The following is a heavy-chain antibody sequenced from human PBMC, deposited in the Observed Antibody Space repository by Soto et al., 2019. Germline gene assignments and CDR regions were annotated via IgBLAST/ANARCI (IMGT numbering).Heavy chain of an antibody. CDR2: IYYSGST. Sequence: SETLSLTCTVSGGSISSSSYYWGWIRQPPGKGLEWIGSIYYSGSTYYNPSLKSRVTISVDTSKNQFSLKLSSVTAADTAVYYCASYGITGIVGADLFDYWGQGTLVTVSS. D-gene: IGHD1-26*01. CDR3: ASYGITGIVGADLFDY. J-gene: IGHJ4*02. V-gene: IGHV4-39*01. CDR1: GGSISSSSYY.